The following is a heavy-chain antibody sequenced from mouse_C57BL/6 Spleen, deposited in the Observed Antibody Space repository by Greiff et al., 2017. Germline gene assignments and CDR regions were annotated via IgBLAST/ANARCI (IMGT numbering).Heavy chain of an antibody. CDR2: IYPGSGST. CDR3: ARVYYGNYGAWYFDV. D-gene: IGHD2-1*01. CDR1: GYTFTSYW. Sequence: QVQLKQPGAELVKPGASVKMSCKASGYTFTSYWITWVKQRPGQGLEWIGDIYPGSGSTNYNEKFKSKATLTVDTSSSTAYMQLSSLTSEDSAVYYCARVYYGNYGAWYFDVWGTGTTVTGSP. V-gene: IGHV1-55*01. J-gene: IGHJ1*03.